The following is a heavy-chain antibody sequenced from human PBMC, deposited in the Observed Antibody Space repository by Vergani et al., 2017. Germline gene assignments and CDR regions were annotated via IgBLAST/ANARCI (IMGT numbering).Heavy chain of an antibody. D-gene: IGHD6-19*01. V-gene: IGHV4-39*01. Sequence: QVQLQQWGAGLLKPSETLSLTCTVSGGSISSSSYYWGWIRQPPGKGLEWIGSIYYSGSTYYNPSLKSRVTISVDTSKNQFSLKLSSVTAADTAVYYCARLWQWLIPYYYYGMDVWGQGTTVTVSS. CDR2: IYYSGST. J-gene: IGHJ6*02. CDR1: GGSISSSSYY. CDR3: ARLWQWLIPYYYYGMDV.